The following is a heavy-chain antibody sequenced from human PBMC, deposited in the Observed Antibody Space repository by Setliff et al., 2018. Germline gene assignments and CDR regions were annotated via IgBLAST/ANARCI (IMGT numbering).Heavy chain of an antibody. J-gene: IGHJ6*03. CDR1: GGSVSIYY. V-gene: IGHV4-4*07. Sequence: SETLSLTCPAPGGSVSIYYWSWIRQPAGKGLEWIGRIYTSGSTNYNPSLKSRVTMSIDTTKNQFSLKLNTVPAADMAVYYCVREQWLDPPGYYYMDVWAKGTTVTVSS. CDR3: VREQWLDPPGYYYMDV. D-gene: IGHD6-19*01. CDR2: IYTSGST.